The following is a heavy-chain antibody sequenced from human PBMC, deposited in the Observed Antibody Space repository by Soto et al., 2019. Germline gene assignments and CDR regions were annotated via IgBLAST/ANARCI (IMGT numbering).Heavy chain of an antibody. D-gene: IGHD3-10*01. Sequence: GGSLRLSCAASGFTFSSYAMHWVRQAPGKGLEWVAVISYDGSNKYYADSVKGRFTISRDNSKNTLYLQMNSLRAEDTAVYYCARVPMVRGVIPDYWGQGTLVTVSS. V-gene: IGHV3-30-3*01. CDR2: ISYDGSNK. J-gene: IGHJ4*02. CDR3: ARVPMVRGVIPDY. CDR1: GFTFSSYA.